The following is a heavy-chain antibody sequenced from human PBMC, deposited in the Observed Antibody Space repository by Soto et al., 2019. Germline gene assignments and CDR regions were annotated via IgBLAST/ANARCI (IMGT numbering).Heavy chain of an antibody. CDR3: ARDPVIASVAAYYFDY. V-gene: IGHV3-30-3*01. D-gene: IGHD6-19*01. J-gene: IGHJ4*02. CDR1: GFTFSSYA. CDR2: ISYDGSNK. Sequence: QVQLVESGGGVVQPGRSLRLSCAASGFTFSSYAMHWVRQAPGKGLEWVAVISYDGSNKYYADSVKGRFTISRDNSKNTLYLQMNSLRAEDTAVYYCARDPVIASVAAYYFDYWGQGTLVTVSS.